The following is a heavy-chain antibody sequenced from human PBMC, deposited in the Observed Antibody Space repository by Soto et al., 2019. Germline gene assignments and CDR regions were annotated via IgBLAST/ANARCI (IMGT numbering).Heavy chain of an antibody. D-gene: IGHD3-22*01. V-gene: IGHV4-59*01. CDR2: IYSSGNT. CDR3: ARGGGWLPDL. J-gene: IGHJ4*02. Sequence: WTWIRQSPGKGLEWIGYIYSSGNTNYNPSLKSRVTISVDTSNNQFSLKLTSMTAADSVVYYCARGGGWLPDLWGQGTLVTVST.